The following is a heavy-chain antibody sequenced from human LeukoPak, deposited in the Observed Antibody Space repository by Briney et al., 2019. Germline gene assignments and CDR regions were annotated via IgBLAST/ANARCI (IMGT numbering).Heavy chain of an antibody. V-gene: IGHV1-46*01. CDR1: GYTFTSYY. J-gene: IGHJ4*02. Sequence: GASVKVSCKASGYTFTSYYMHWVRQAPGQGLEWMGIINPSGGSTSYAQKFQGRVTMTRDMSTSTDYMELSSLRSEDTAVYYCATRSKANWGSGFGSWGQGILVIVSS. CDR2: INPSGGST. CDR3: ATRSKANWGSGFGS. D-gene: IGHD7-27*01.